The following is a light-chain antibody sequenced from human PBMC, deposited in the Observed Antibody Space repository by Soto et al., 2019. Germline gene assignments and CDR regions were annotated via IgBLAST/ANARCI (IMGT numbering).Light chain of an antibody. Sequence: SYELTQPPSVSVAPGQTARITCGGSTIGSKSVHWYQQKPGQAPVLVVHDDSDRPSGIPERFSGSNSGNTATLTVSRVEAGDEADYFCQVSDSSADRVVFGGGTKLTVL. CDR1: TIGSKS. CDR2: DDS. CDR3: QVSDSSADRVV. J-gene: IGLJ2*01. V-gene: IGLV3-21*02.